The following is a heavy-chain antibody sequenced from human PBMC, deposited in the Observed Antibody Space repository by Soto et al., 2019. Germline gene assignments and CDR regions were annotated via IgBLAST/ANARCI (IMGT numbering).Heavy chain of an antibody. D-gene: IGHD6-6*01. CDR3: ARSVGSSSEYYFDN. CDR1: GGSFRGYY. Sequence: QVQLQQWGAGLLKPSETLSLTCAVYGGSFRGYYWNWIRQPPGKGLEWIGEINHRGTTSYSPSLKSRVTMSVDTSKNQISLKLNSVTAADTAVYYCARSVGSSSEYYFDNWGQGTPVTVSS. J-gene: IGHJ4*02. V-gene: IGHV4-34*01. CDR2: INHRGTT.